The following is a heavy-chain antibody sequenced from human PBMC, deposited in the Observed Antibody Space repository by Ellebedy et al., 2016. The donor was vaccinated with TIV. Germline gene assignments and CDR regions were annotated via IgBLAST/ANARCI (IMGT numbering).Heavy chain of an antibody. D-gene: IGHD2-21*02. V-gene: IGHV4-4*02. Sequence: SETLSLXCAVSGGSISSSNWCSWVRQPPGKGLEWIGEIYHNGSTNYNPSLKSRVTISVDKSKNQCSLKLSSVTAADTAVYYCARDDVVVVTAIRDYYYYYGMDVWGQGTTVTVSS. J-gene: IGHJ6*02. CDR2: IYHNGST. CDR1: GGSISSSNW. CDR3: ARDDVVVVTAIRDYYYYYGMDV.